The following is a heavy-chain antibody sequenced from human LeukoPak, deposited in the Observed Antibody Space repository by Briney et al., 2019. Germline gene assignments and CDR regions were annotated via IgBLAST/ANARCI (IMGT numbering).Heavy chain of an antibody. CDR1: GFTVSSNY. J-gene: IGHJ4*02. CDR2: IYSGGST. D-gene: IGHD5-12*01. Sequence: PGGSLRLSCAASGFTVSSNYMSWVRQAPGKGLEWVSVIYSGGSTYYADSVKGRFTISRDNSKNTLYLQVNSLRAEDTAVYYCARDHQVATYYFDYWGQGTLVTVSS. V-gene: IGHV3-66*02. CDR3: ARDHQVATYYFDY.